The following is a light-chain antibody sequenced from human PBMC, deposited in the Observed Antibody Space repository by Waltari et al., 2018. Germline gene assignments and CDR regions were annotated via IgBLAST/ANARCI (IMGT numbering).Light chain of an antibody. V-gene: IGLV1-40*01. Sequence: QSVLTQPPSVSGAPGQRVTISCTGSGSNIGAGYDVHWYQQLPRAAPKLLIYGSVSRAVGGPGRFFGSTSGTSASLAITGLQAEDEADYYCQSYDTSLSVVFGGGTKLTVL. CDR2: GSV. CDR1: GSNIGAGYD. CDR3: QSYDTSLSVV. J-gene: IGLJ3*02.